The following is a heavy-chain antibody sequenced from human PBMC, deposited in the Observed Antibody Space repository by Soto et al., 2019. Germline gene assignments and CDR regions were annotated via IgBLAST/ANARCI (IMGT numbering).Heavy chain of an antibody. CDR1: GASVSTGAYY. CDR2: VYESGYT. D-gene: IGHD5-18*01. CDR3: ARHYSYGYPVDY. V-gene: IGHV4-31*03. Sequence: SETLSLTCTVSGASVSTGAYYWGWVRQRPGRGLEWIGYVYESGYTYYNMSLKSRLTISLDRSNNQFSLGLTSVTAADTAVYYCARHYSYGYPVDYWGQGTLVTVSS. J-gene: IGHJ4*02.